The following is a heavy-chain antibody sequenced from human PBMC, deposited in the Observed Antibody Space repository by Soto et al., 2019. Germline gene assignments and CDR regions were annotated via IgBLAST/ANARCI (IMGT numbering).Heavy chain of an antibody. CDR1: GFTFSSYS. D-gene: IGHD2-15*01. Sequence: TGGSLRLSCAASGFTFSSYSMNWVRQAPGKGLEWVSSISSSSSYIYYADSVKGRFTISRDNAKNSLYLQMNSLRAEDTAVYYCARDGVVAASNWFDPWGQGTLVTVSS. CDR2: ISSSSSYI. CDR3: ARDGVVAASNWFDP. V-gene: IGHV3-21*01. J-gene: IGHJ5*02.